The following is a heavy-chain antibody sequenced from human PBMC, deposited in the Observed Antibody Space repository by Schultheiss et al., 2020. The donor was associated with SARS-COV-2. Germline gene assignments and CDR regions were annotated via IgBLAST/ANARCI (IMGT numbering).Heavy chain of an antibody. V-gene: IGHV3-21*01. CDR3: ARDDILTGYNSDS. Sequence: GGSLRLSCAASGFTFSSYAMHWVRQAPGKGLEWVSAISGSGGSTYYADSMKGRFTISRDNAKNSLYLQMHTLRAEDTAVYYCARDDILTGYNSDSWGQGTLVTVSS. CDR1: GFTFSSYA. CDR2: ISGSGGST. J-gene: IGHJ4*02. D-gene: IGHD3-9*01.